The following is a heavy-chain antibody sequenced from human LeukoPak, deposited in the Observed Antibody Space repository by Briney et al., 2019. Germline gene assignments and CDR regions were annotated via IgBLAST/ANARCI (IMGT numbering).Heavy chain of an antibody. J-gene: IGHJ4*02. CDR3: ARDCSGASCYDY. V-gene: IGHV4-59*01. CDR1: GGXISSYY. Sequence: SETLSLTCAVSGGXISSYYWSWIRQPPGKGLEWIGYIYYSGSTNYNPSLKSRVTISLDTPRNQFSLKLSSVTAADTAVYYCARDCSGASCYDYWGQGTLVTVSS. CDR2: IYYSGST. D-gene: IGHD2-15*01.